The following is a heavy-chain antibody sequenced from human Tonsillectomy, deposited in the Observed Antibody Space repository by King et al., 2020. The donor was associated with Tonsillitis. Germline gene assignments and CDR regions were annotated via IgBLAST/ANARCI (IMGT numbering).Heavy chain of an antibody. D-gene: IGHD5-18*01. V-gene: IGHV4-39*01. Sequence: PLQESGPGLVKPSETLSLTCTVSGGSISSTSYYWGWIRQPPGKGLEWIGNIYYSGSTHPNPSLKSRVTISVDTSKNQFSLKLSSVTAADTAVYYCARVWGLDTAMVPYWYFDLWGRGTLVTVSS. CDR3: ARVWGLDTAMVPYWYFDL. CDR1: GGSISSTSYY. CDR2: IYYSGST. J-gene: IGHJ2*01.